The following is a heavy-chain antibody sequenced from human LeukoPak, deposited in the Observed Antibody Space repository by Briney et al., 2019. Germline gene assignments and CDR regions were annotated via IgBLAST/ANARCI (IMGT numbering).Heavy chain of an antibody. CDR2: ISGRSGST. V-gene: IGHV3-23*01. D-gene: IGHD4-23*01. CDR3: ARDRGGNDY. Sequence: PGGSLRLSCAASGFTFSSYGMSWVRQAPGKGLEWVSAISGRSGSTYYADSVKGRFTISRDNAKNSLYLQMNSLRAEDTAVYYCARDRGGNDYWGQGTLVTVSS. CDR1: GFTFSSYG. J-gene: IGHJ4*02.